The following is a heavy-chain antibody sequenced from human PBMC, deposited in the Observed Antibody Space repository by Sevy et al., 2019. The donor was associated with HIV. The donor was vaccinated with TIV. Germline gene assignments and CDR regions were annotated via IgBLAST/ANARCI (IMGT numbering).Heavy chain of an antibody. D-gene: IGHD3-10*01. CDR2: IYYSGST. CDR1: GGSISSYY. Sequence: SETLSLTCTVSGGSISSYYWSWIRQPPGKGLEWIGYIYYSGSTNYNPSLKSRVTISVDTSKNQFSLKLGSVTAADTAVYYCAGVGDYGSWSYYHYWGQGTLVTVSS. CDR3: AGVGDYGSWSYYHY. V-gene: IGHV4-59*01. J-gene: IGHJ4*02.